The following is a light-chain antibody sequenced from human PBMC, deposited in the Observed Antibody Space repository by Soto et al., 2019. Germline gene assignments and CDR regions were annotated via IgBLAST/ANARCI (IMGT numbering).Light chain of an antibody. CDR1: QSISSW. J-gene: IGKJ1*01. V-gene: IGKV1-5*01. CDR3: KQYNSYPWT. Sequence: DIQMTQSPSTLSASVGDRVTITCRASQSISSWLAWYQQKPGKAPKLLIYDASSLESGVQSRFSGSGSGTEFTHTITSLQPDDFATYYCKQYNSYPWTFGQGTKVDIK. CDR2: DAS.